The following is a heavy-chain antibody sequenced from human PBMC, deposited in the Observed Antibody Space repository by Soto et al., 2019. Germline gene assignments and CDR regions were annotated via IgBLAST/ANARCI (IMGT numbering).Heavy chain of an antibody. CDR3: AKTESFLGYCSGGSCHAGYFDY. CDR2: ISGSGGST. Sequence: EVQLLESGGGLVQPGGSLRLSCAASGFTFSSYAMSWVRQAPGKGLEWVSAISGSGGSTYYADSVKGRFTISRDNSKNTLYLQMNSLRAEDTAVYYCAKTESFLGYCSGGSCHAGYFDYWGKGTLVTVSS. J-gene: IGHJ4*02. V-gene: IGHV3-23*01. D-gene: IGHD2-15*01. CDR1: GFTFSSYA.